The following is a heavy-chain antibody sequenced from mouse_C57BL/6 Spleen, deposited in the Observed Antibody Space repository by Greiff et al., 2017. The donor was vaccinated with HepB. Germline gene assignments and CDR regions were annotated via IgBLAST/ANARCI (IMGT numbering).Heavy chain of an antibody. V-gene: IGHV1-22*01. Sequence: VQLKQSGPELVKPGASVKMSCKASGYTFTDYNMHWVKQSHGKSLEWIGYINPNNGGTSYNQKFKGKATLTVNKSSSTAYMELRSLTSEDSAVYYCASGVYYGNYLDYWGQGTTLTVSS. CDR3: ASGVYYGNYLDY. J-gene: IGHJ2*01. CDR2: INPNNGGT. CDR1: GYTFTDYN. D-gene: IGHD2-1*01.